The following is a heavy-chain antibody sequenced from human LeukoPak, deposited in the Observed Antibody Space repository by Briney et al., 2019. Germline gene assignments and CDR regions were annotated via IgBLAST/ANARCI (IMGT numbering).Heavy chain of an antibody. J-gene: IGHJ4*02. D-gene: IGHD3-3*01. CDR1: GGSISSYY. Sequence: SETLSLTCAVSGGSISSYYGSWIRQPAGKGLEWIGRIYTSGSTNYNPSLKSRVTMSVDTSKNQFSLKLSSVTVADSAVYFCARDHGWSGELDWGQGTLVTVS. CDR3: ARDHGWSGELD. V-gene: IGHV4-4*07. CDR2: IYTSGST.